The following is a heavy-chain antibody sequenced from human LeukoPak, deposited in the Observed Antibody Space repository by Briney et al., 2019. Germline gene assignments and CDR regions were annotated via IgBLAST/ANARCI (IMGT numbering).Heavy chain of an antibody. CDR2: ISGGGGST. Sequence: GGSLRLSCAASGFTVSSYGMSWVRQAPGKGLEWVSAISGGGGSTDYADSVKGRFTISRDNSKNTLYLQMNSLRAEDTAVYYCARETYCGGDCYVQYYFDYWGQGTLVTVSS. CDR1: GFTVSSYG. V-gene: IGHV3-23*01. CDR3: ARETYCGGDCYVQYYFDY. D-gene: IGHD2-21*02. J-gene: IGHJ4*02.